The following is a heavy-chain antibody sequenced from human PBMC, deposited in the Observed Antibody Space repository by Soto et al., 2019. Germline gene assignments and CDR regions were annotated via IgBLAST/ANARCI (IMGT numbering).Heavy chain of an antibody. V-gene: IGHV1-18*01. CDR2: ISAYNGNT. J-gene: IGHJ6*03. Sequence: QVQLVQSGAEVKKPGASVKVSCKASGYTFTSYGISWVRQAPGQGLEWMGWISAYNGNTNYAQKLQGRVTITTDTSTSTDYMELRSMSSDDTAVYYCARDTGTTGPYYYYSMDVWGKGTTVTVSS. D-gene: IGHD1-1*01. CDR3: ARDTGTTGPYYYYSMDV. CDR1: GYTFTSYG.